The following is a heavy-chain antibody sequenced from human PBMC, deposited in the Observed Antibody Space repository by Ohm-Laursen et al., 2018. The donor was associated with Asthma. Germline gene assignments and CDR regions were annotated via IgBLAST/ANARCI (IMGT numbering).Heavy chain of an antibody. V-gene: IGHV4-34*01. CDR2: INHSGST. CDR1: GGSFSGYY. D-gene: IGHD4-17*01. J-gene: IGHJ6*02. Sequence: SDTLSLTCAVYGGSFSGYYWSWIRQPPGKGLEWIGEINHSGSTNYNPSLKSRVTISVDTSKNQFSLKLSSVTAADTAVYYCARSNYGDLNYYYYYGMDVWGQGTTVTVSS. CDR3: ARSNYGDLNYYYYYGMDV.